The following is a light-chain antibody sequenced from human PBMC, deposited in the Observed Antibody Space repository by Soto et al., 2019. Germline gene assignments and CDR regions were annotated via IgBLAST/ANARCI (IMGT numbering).Light chain of an antibody. CDR2: DTS. CDR3: QQRSNWRSIT. J-gene: IGKJ5*01. Sequence: ELLLTEPPGTLAFSPGERPTLYTRDSQFLSSYLAWYQQIPGQPPRLLLYDTSNRATGIPARFSGSGFGTDLTLTISSLEPEDFAVYYCQQRSNWRSITFGQGTRVEIK. CDR1: QFLSSY. V-gene: IGKV3-11*01.